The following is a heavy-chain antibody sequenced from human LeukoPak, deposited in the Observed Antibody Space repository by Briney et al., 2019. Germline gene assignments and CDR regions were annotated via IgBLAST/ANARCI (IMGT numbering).Heavy chain of an antibody. Sequence: SVKLSCKASGGTFSSYTISWVRQAPGQGLEWMGRIIPILGIANYAQKFQGRVTITADKSTSTAYMELSSLRSEDTAVYYCARGTRGELHSDYWGQGTLVTVSS. CDR3: ARGTRGELHSDY. CDR1: GGTFSSYT. J-gene: IGHJ4*02. D-gene: IGHD1-7*01. V-gene: IGHV1-69*02. CDR2: IIPILGIA.